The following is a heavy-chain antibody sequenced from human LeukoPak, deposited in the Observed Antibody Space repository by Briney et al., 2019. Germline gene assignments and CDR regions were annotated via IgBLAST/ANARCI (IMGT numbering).Heavy chain of an antibody. D-gene: IGHD2-2*02. CDR2: ISHSGST. CDR1: GGSFSGYY. J-gene: IGHJ4*02. CDR3: AREGMLGYCSSTSCYNFDY. V-gene: IGHV4-34*01. Sequence: PSETLSLTCAVYGGSFSGYYWGWIRQPPGKGLEWIGEISHSGSTNYNPSLKSRVTISVDTSKNQFSLKLSSVTAADTAVYYCAREGMLGYCSSTSCYNFDYWGQGTLVTASS.